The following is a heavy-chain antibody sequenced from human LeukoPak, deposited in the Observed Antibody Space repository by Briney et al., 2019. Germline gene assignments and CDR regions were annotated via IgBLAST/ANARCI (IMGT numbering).Heavy chain of an antibody. CDR3: ARDSTEWLFFDY. J-gene: IGHJ4*02. V-gene: IGHV3-21*01. CDR2: ISSSSSYI. Sequence: KPGGSLRLSCAASGFTFSSYSMNWVRQAPGKGLEWVSSISSSSSYIYYADSVKGRFTISRDNAKNSLYLQMNSLRAEDTAVYYCARDSTEWLFFDYWGQGTLVTVSS. D-gene: IGHD3-3*01. CDR1: GFTFSSYS.